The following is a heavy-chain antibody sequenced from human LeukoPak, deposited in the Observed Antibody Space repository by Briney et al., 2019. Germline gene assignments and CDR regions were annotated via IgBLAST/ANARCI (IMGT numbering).Heavy chain of an antibody. CDR2: ISSSIATI. J-gene: IGHJ6*03. CDR3: ARDAGKYDNYYQYMDV. V-gene: IGHV3-48*01. CDR1: GFSPTINI. D-gene: IGHD3-9*01. Sequence: RCLRLSCAVSGFSPTINIMNWVRQGPQGGLGWTSYISSSIATINYTESVKGRFTISRDNATDSLHLQMDSVRATDTSVTLCARDAGKYDNYYQYMDVWGKGTTVTVSS.